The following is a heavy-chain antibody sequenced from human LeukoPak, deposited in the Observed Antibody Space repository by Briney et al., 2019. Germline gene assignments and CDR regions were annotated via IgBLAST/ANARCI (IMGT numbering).Heavy chain of an antibody. CDR3: ARGTVYSGYDWGYDYYMDV. CDR1: GFTFSSDW. J-gene: IGHJ6*03. CDR2: INSDGSST. Sequence: GGSLRLSCAASGFTFSSDWMHWVCQAPGKGLVWVSRINSDGSSTSYADSVKGRFTISRDNAKNTLYLQMNSLRAEDTAVYYCARGTVYSGYDWGYDYYMDVWGKGTTVTVSS. V-gene: IGHV3-74*01. D-gene: IGHD5-12*01.